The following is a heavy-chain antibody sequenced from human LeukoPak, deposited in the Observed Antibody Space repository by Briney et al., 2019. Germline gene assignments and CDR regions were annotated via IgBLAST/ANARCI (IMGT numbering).Heavy chain of an antibody. D-gene: IGHD5-24*01. CDR1: GFIFSSYG. J-gene: IGHJ4*02. V-gene: IGHV3-30*18. CDR3: SKATPPRDGSNPDY. CDR2: ISYDGRNK. Sequence: PAGSLRLSCAASGFIFSSYGMHWVRQGQGKGLEWVAVISYDGRNKYHADSVKGRFTISRDNTKNTLYLQMNSLRAKDTAVYYCSKATPPRDGSNPDYWGQGNLVTVSS.